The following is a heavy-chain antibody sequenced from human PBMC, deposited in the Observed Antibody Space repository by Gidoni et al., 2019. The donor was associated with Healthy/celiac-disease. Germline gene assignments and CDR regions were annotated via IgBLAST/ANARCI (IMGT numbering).Heavy chain of an antibody. D-gene: IGHD6-19*01. CDR3: ARDEYSSGWYDY. Sequence: QVQLQESGPGLVKPSETLSLTCTVSGGSISSYYWSWIRPPPGKGLEWIGYIYYSGSTNYNPSLKSRVTISVDTSKNQFSLKLSSVTAADTAVYYCARDEYSSGWYDYWGQGTLVTVSS. CDR1: GGSISSYY. CDR2: IYYSGST. V-gene: IGHV4-59*01. J-gene: IGHJ4*02.